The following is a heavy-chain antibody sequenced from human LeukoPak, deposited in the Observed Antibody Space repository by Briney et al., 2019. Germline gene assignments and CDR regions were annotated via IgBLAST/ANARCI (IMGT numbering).Heavy chain of an antibody. CDR2: INHSGST. CDR3: AREKGVVPAAMRGSYFDY. D-gene: IGHD2-2*01. V-gene: IGHV4-34*01. CDR1: GGSFSGYY. Sequence: PSEPLSLTCAVYGGSFSGYYWRWIRQPPGKGLEWIGEINHSGSTNYNPSLKSRVTISVDTSKNQFSLKLSSVTAADTAVYYCAREKGVVPAAMRGSYFDYWGQGTLVTVSS. J-gene: IGHJ4*02.